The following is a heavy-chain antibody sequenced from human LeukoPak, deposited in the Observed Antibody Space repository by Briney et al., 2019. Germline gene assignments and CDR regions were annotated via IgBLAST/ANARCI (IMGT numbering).Heavy chain of an antibody. CDR1: GGSISSSSYY. J-gene: IGHJ5*02. V-gene: IGHV4-39*01. CDR3: ARHGLRYYDILTGYYTRNNWFDP. D-gene: IGHD3-9*01. Sequence: SETLSLTCTVSGGSISSSSYYWGWIRQPPGKGLEWIGSIYYSGSTYHNPSLKSRVTISVDTSKNQFSLKLSSVTAADTAVYYCARHGLRYYDILTGYYTRNNWFDPWGQGTLVTVSS. CDR2: IYYSGST.